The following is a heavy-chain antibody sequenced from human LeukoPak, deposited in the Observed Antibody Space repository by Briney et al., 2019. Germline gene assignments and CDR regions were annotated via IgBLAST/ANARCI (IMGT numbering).Heavy chain of an antibody. Sequence: GGSLRLSCAASGFTFSSYSMNWVRQAPGKGLEWVSTISGGGGTPYYADSVKGRFTISRDNSKNTLFLQMNSLRVEDTAVYYCAKSGLNRFDYWGQGALVTVSS. CDR2: ISGGGGTP. D-gene: IGHD2-15*01. J-gene: IGHJ4*02. CDR3: AKSGLNRFDY. V-gene: IGHV3-23*01. CDR1: GFTFSSYS.